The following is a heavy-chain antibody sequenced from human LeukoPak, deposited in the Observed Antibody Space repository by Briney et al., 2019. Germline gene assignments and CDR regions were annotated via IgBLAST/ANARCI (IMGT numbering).Heavy chain of an antibody. J-gene: IGHJ6*02. CDR2: ISYDGGNT. D-gene: IGHD4-17*01. CDR1: GFTFSSNA. V-gene: IGHV3-30-3*01. CDR3: ARDATATTYYFYGMDV. Sequence: GGSLRLSCAASGFTFSSNAIHWVRQAPGKGLEWVAEISYDGGNTYYADSVKGRFTLSRDNSKNTLYLQMNSLRSDDTAVYYCARDATATTYYFYGMDVWGQGTTVTVSS.